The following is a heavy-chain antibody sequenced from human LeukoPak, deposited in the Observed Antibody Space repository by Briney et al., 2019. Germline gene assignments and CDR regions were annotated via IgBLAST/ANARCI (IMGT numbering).Heavy chain of an antibody. CDR1: GYSFINYG. CDR3: ARNRITIFGVAPDAFDI. D-gene: IGHD3-3*01. Sequence: SVKVSCKASGYSFINYGLSWVRQAPGQGLEWMGGIIPIFGTANYAQKFQGRVTITTDESTSTACMELSSLRSEDTAVYYCARNRITIFGVAPDAFDIWGQGTMVTVSS. CDR2: IIPIFGTA. J-gene: IGHJ3*02. V-gene: IGHV1-69*05.